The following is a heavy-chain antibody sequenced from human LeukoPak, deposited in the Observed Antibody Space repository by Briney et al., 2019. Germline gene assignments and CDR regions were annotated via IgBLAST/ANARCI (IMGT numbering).Heavy chain of an antibody. J-gene: IGHJ4*02. CDR3: AKAVGYYYDSSGYYN. V-gene: IGHV3-9*01. D-gene: IGHD3-22*01. CDR2: ISWNSGSI. CDR1: GFTFDDYA. Sequence: PGRSLRLSCAASGFTFDDYAMHWVRQAPGKGLERVSGISWNSGSIGYADSVKGRFTISRDNAKNSLYLQMNSLRAEDTALYYCAKAVGYYYDSSGYYNWGQGTLVTVSS.